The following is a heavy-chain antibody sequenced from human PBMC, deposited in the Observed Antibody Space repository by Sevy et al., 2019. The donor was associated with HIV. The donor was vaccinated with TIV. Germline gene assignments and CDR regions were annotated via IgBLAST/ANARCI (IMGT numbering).Heavy chain of an antibody. CDR2: IGGSGGST. CDR1: GFTFNFYA. J-gene: IGHJ4*02. D-gene: IGHD6-25*01. Sequence: GGSLRFSCVASGFTFNFYAMSWVRQAPGKGLEWVSSIGGSGGSTYYADSVKGRFTISRDNSKNTLSLQMDSLRAEDTAVYYCAKDFRPYRAAVFDYWGQGALVTVSS. CDR3: AKDFRPYRAAVFDY. V-gene: IGHV3-23*01.